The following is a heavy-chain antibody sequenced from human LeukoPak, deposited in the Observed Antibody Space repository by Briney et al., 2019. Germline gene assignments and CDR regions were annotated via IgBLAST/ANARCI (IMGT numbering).Heavy chain of an antibody. Sequence: EASVKVSCKASGYTFTCYGISWVRQAPGQGLEWMGWISAYNGNTNYAQKLQGRVTMTTDTSTSTAYMELRSLRSDDTAVYYCARGIRAARILSGVDWFDPWGQGTLVTVSS. CDR2: ISAYNGNT. D-gene: IGHD6-6*01. V-gene: IGHV1-18*01. CDR1: GYTFTCYG. J-gene: IGHJ5*02. CDR3: ARGIRAARILSGVDWFDP.